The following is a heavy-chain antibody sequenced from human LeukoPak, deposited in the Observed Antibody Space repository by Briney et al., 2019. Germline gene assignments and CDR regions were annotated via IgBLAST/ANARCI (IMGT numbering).Heavy chain of an antibody. Sequence: GEPLKISCKGSGYSFTSYWIGRVRQMPGKGLEWMGIIYPGDSDTRYSPSFQGQVTISADKSISTAYLQWSSLKASDTAMYYCARLMGPASSSKGNIDYWGQGTLVTVSS. CDR2: IYPGDSDT. V-gene: IGHV5-51*01. D-gene: IGHD6-6*01. CDR1: GYSFTSYW. CDR3: ARLMGPASSSKGNIDY. J-gene: IGHJ4*02.